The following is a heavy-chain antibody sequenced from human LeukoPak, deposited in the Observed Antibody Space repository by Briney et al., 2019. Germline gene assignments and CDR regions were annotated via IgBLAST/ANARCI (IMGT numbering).Heavy chain of an antibody. CDR1: GYSFTNYW. V-gene: IGHV5-51*04. CDR2: NYPGDSDT. Sequence: GEALKISRNCSGYSFTNYWIGLLRQIPGKRLEWMGINYPGDSDTRYNPSFHGQVTISADKPISTAYLQWSSLKASDTAMYYCARVGADGSGSYYNDYYYYGMDVWGQGTTVTVSS. J-gene: IGHJ6*02. D-gene: IGHD3-10*01. CDR3: ARVGADGSGSYYNDYYYYGMDV.